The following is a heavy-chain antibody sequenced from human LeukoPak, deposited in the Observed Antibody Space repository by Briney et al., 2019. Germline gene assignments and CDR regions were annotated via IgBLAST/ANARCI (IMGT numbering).Heavy chain of an antibody. V-gene: IGHV4-4*07. J-gene: IGHJ4*02. CDR3: ARGNQLGYYDTSGYLDY. CDR2: IYTSGST. CDR1: GGSISSYY. D-gene: IGHD3-22*01. Sequence: SETLSLTCTVSGGSISSYYWSWIRQPAGKGLEWIGRIYTSGSTNYNPSLKSRVTMSVDTSKNQFSLKLSSVTAADTAVYYCARGNQLGYYDTSGYLDYWGQGTLVTVSS.